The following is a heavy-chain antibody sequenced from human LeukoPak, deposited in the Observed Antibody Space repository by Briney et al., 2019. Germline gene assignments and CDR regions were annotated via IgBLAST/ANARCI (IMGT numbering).Heavy chain of an antibody. CDR2: ISSSSGTI. Sequence: PGGSLRLSCAASGFTFSTYGMNWVRQAPGKGLEWVSYISSSSGTIYYADSVKGRFTISRDNAKNSLYLQMNSLRDEDTAVYYCARGGSRRIVATTSFDYWGQGTLVTVSS. J-gene: IGHJ4*02. V-gene: IGHV3-48*02. D-gene: IGHD5-12*01. CDR1: GFTFSTYG. CDR3: ARGGSRRIVATTSFDY.